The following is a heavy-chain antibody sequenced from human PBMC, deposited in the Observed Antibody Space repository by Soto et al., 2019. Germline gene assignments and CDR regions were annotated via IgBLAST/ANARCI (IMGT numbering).Heavy chain of an antibody. CDR1: GYSFSNYW. D-gene: IGHD1-26*01. V-gene: IGHV5-51*01. CDR2: LFPGDSDT. CDR3: ARLPNLYSPYFDY. Sequence: GESLKISCQGSGYSFSNYWIGWVRQMPGKGLEWMGILFPGDSDTKYSPSFQGQVTIPVDKSITTAYLLFTSLKASDTAIYFCARLPNLYSPYFDYWGQGTLVTVSS. J-gene: IGHJ4*02.